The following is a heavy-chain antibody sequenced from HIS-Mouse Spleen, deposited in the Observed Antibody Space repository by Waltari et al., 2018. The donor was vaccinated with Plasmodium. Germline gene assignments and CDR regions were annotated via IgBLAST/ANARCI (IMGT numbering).Heavy chain of an antibody. Sequence: QVQLQESGPGLVKPSETLSLTCTVSGYSISSGYYWGWIRQPPGTGLEWIGSIYHSGGTYNNPSHKRRVTISVDTSKNQFSLKLSSVTAADTAVYYCARSDYGDYWYFDLWGRGTLVTVSS. CDR1: GYSISSGYY. CDR3: ARSDYGDYWYFDL. D-gene: IGHD4-17*01. J-gene: IGHJ2*01. V-gene: IGHV4-38-2*02. CDR2: IYHSGGT.